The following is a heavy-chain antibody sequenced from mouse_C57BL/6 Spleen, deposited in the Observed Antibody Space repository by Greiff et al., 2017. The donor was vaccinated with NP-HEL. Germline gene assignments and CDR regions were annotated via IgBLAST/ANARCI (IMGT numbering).Heavy chain of an antibody. CDR1: GYSFTDYN. D-gene: IGHD2-3*01. V-gene: IGHV1-39*01. CDR3: ARWRLYDGYYYAMDY. CDR2: INPNYGTT. Sequence: VQLKESGPELVKPGASVKMSCKASGYSFTDYNMTWVKQSNGKSLEWIGVINPNYGTTSYNQKFKGKATLTVDQSSSTAYMQLNSLTSEDSAVYYCARWRLYDGYYYAMDYWGQGTSVTGSS. J-gene: IGHJ4*01.